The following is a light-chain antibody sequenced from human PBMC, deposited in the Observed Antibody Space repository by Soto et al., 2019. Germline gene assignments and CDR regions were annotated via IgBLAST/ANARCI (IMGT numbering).Light chain of an antibody. CDR2: AAS. J-gene: IGKJ4*01. CDR3: QKYNSAPPALT. V-gene: IGKV1-27*01. CDR1: QGISNY. Sequence: DIQMTQSPSSLSASVGDRVTITCRASQGISNYLAWYQQKPGKVPKLLIYAASTLQSGVPSRFSGSGSGTDSTLTISSLQPEDVATYYCQKYNSAPPALTFGGGTKVDIK.